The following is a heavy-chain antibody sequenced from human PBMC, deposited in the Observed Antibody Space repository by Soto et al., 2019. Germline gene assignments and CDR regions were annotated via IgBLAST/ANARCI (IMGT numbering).Heavy chain of an antibody. CDR3: AKDLFYYYDSSGFPLGDY. V-gene: IGHV3-30*18. J-gene: IGHJ4*02. CDR1: GFTFSSYG. D-gene: IGHD3-22*01. Sequence: GGSLRLSCAASGFTFSSYGMHWVRQAPGKGLEWVAVISYDGSNKYYADSVKGRFTISRDNSKNTLYLQMSGLRAEDTAVYYCAKDLFYYYDSSGFPLGDYWGQGTLVTVSS. CDR2: ISYDGSNK.